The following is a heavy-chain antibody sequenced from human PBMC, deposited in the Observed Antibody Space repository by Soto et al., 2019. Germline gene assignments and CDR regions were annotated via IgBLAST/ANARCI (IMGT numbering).Heavy chain of an antibody. D-gene: IGHD4-17*01. J-gene: IGHJ4*02. CDR1: GGSISSYY. CDR2: IYYSGST. CDR3: ARERGSGDHDYGDYDY. V-gene: IGHV4-59*12. Sequence: SETLSLTCTVSGGSISSYYWSWIRQPPGKGLEWIGYIYYSGSTNYNPSLKSRVTISVDTSKNQFSLKLSSVTAADTAVYYCARERGSGDHDYGDYDYWGQGTLVTVSS.